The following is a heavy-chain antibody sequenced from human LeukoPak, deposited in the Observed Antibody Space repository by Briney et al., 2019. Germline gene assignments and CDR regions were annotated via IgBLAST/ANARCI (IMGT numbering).Heavy chain of an antibody. CDR3: ARGLRGDILTGYYNYYYFDY. CDR2: ISSSSSYT. D-gene: IGHD3-9*01. V-gene: IGHV3-11*06. J-gene: IGHJ4*02. CDR1: GFTFSDYY. Sequence: PGGSLRLSCAASGFTFSDYYMSWIRQAPGKGLEWVSYISSSSSYTNYADSVKGRFTISRDNAKNSLYLQMNSLRAEDTAVYYCARGLRGDILTGYYNYYYFDYWGQGTLVTVSS.